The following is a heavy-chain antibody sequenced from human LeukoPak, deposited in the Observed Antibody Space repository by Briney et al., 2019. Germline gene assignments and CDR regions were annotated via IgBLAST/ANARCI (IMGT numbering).Heavy chain of an antibody. D-gene: IGHD3-3*01. V-gene: IGHV1-69*01. J-gene: IGHJ5*02. Sequence: SVKVSCKASGGTFSSYAISWVRQAPGQGLEWMGGIIPIFGTANYAQKFQGRVTITADESTSTAYMELSSLRSEDTAVYYCARVKTEDFWSGYYQYNWFDPWGQGTLVTVSS. CDR2: IIPIFGTA. CDR3: ARVKTEDFWSGYYQYNWFDP. CDR1: GGTFSSYA.